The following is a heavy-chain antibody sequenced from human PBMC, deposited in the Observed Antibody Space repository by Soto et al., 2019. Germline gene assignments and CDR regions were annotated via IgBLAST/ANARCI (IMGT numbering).Heavy chain of an antibody. CDR3: ASAPYYDFWSGYWPPYYYYGMDV. CDR1: GGSISSGGYY. CDR2: IYYSGST. J-gene: IGHJ6*02. V-gene: IGHV4-30-4*08. D-gene: IGHD3-3*01. Sequence: SETLSLTCTVSGGSISSGGYYWNWIRQHPGKGLEWIGYIYYSGSTYYNPSLKSRVTISVDTSKNQFSLKLSSVTAADTAVYYCASAPYYDFWSGYWPPYYYYGMDVWGQGTTVTVSS.